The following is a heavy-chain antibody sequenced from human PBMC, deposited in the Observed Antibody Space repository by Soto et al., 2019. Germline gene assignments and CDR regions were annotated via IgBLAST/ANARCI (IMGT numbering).Heavy chain of an antibody. Sequence: EVPLVESGGGLVKPGGSLRLSFAASGFTFSSYSMNWVRQAPGKGLEWVSSISCSSSYIYYADSVKGRFTISRDNAKNSLYLQMNSLRAEDTAVYYCARVVDYCDPYYSYGMDVWGQGTTVTVSS. CDR1: GFTFSSYS. J-gene: IGHJ6*02. CDR2: ISCSSSYI. D-gene: IGHD3-22*01. V-gene: IGHV3-21*01. CDR3: ARVVDYCDPYYSYGMDV.